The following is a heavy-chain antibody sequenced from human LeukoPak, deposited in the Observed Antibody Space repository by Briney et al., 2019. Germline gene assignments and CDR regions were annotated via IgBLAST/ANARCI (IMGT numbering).Heavy chain of an antibody. CDR2: IYHSGST. V-gene: IGHV4-30-2*01. Sequence: PQTLSLTCAVSGGSISSGGYSWSWIRQPPGKGLEWIGYIYHSGSTYYNPSLTSRVTISVDRSKNQFSLKLSSVTAADTAVYYCARGFHYGDYGVYFDLWGRGTLVTVSS. CDR1: GGSISSGGYS. CDR3: ARGFHYGDYGVYFDL. D-gene: IGHD4-17*01. J-gene: IGHJ2*01.